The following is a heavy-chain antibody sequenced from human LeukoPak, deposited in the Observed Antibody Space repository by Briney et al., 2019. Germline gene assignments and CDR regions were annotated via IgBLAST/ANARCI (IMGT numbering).Heavy chain of an antibody. CDR3: ARDRGEMATDY. Sequence: PGRSLRLSCAASGFTFSSYGMHWVRQAPGQGLEWVAVIWYDGSKTYYADSVKGRFTISKDNPKNTLYLQMNSLRAEGTAVYYCARDRGEMATDYWGQGTLVTVSS. CDR1: GFTFSSYG. CDR2: IWYDGSKT. J-gene: IGHJ4*02. D-gene: IGHD5-24*01. V-gene: IGHV3-33*01.